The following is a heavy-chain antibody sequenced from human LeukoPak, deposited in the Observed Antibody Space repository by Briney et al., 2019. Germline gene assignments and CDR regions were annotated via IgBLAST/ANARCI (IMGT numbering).Heavy chain of an antibody. CDR3: AKAALRYQLLSSLDY. Sequence: GGSLRLSCAASGFTFSSYAMNWARQAPGKGLEWVSAISGSGASTYYADSVKGRFTISRDNSKNALYLQMNSLRAEDTAIYYCAKAALRYQLLSSLDYWGQGTLVTVSS. CDR1: GFTFSSYA. D-gene: IGHD2-2*01. CDR2: ISGSGAST. J-gene: IGHJ4*02. V-gene: IGHV3-23*01.